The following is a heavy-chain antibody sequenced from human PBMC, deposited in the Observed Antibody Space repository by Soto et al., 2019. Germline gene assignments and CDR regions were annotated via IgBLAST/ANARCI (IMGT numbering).Heavy chain of an antibody. Sequence: NPSEILAHTCTVSAASITSDPVYWGVTRLPTGQGLEWIGTISHSGDTFYNPPLKSRLTMSLDSSKNQFSLRLTSVTAADAAVYFCARQMRDPIPYFGWLSPVTYWGQGTLVT. D-gene: IGHD3-9*01. J-gene: IGHJ4*02. CDR3: ARQMRDPIPYFGWLSPVTY. V-gene: IGHV4-39*01. CDR2: ISHSGDT. CDR1: AASITSDPVY.